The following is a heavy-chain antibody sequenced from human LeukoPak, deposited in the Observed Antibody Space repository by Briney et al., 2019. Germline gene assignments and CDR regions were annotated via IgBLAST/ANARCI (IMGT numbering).Heavy chain of an antibody. CDR2: INPNNAGT. Sequence: GSSVKVSCKASGYAFSDSFMHWVRLAPGQGLEWMGWINPNNAGTNYAQKFQGRVTMTRDTSISTAYMELSRLRSDDTAVYYCARDMVGIGSFDYWGQGTLVTVSS. CDR3: ARDMVGIGSFDY. V-gene: IGHV1-2*02. J-gene: IGHJ4*02. CDR1: GYAFSDSF. D-gene: IGHD1-26*01.